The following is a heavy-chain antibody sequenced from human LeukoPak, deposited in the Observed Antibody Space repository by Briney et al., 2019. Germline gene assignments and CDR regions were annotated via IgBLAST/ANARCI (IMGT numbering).Heavy chain of an antibody. CDR3: ARSGCTNGVCYRENNWFDP. J-gene: IGHJ5*02. CDR2: VSYSGST. D-gene: IGHD2-8*01. V-gene: IGHV4-31*03. CDR1: GGSITSGRYY. Sequence: SQTLSLTCTLSGGSITSGRYYWTWIRQHPQRGLEWIGYVSYSGSTNYNSSLKSRLTISADTSKNQFSLKLSSVTAADTAVYYCARSGCTNGVCYRENNWFDPWGQGTLVTVSS.